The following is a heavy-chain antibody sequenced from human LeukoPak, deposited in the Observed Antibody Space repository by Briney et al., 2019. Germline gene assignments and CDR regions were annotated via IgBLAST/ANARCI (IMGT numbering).Heavy chain of an antibody. D-gene: IGHD2-2*01. V-gene: IGHV3-11*01. CDR2: ISSSGSTI. Sequence: GGSLRLSCAASGFTFSDYYMSWIRQAPGKGLEWVSYISSSGSTIYYADSVKGRFTISRDNSKNTLYLQMNSLRAEDTAVYYCAKDGGDIVVVPAAPQGAFDIWGQGTMVTVSS. CDR3: AKDGGDIVVVPAAPQGAFDI. CDR1: GFTFSDYY. J-gene: IGHJ3*02.